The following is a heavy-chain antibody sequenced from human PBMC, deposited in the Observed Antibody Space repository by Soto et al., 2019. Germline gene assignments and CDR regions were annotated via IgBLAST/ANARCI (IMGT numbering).Heavy chain of an antibody. D-gene: IGHD3-10*02. CDR3: ARGAVFDYPPAEYFQH. Sequence: QVQLQESGPGLVKPSQTLSLTCTVSGGSISSGDYYWSWIRQPPGKGLEWIGYIYYSGSTSYNPSLKRRITLSVVTSKNHFSLKLSSVTAADTAVYYCARGAVFDYPPAEYFQHWGQGTLVTVSS. CDR2: IYYSGST. CDR1: GGSISSGDYY. J-gene: IGHJ1*01. V-gene: IGHV4-30-4*01.